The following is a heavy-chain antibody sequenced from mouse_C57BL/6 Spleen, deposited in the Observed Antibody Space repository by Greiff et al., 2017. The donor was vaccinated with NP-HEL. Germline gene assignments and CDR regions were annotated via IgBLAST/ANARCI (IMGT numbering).Heavy chain of an antibody. V-gene: IGHV2-5*01. J-gene: IGHJ1*03. CDR3: AKKAYGNYGYFDV. Sequence: VQLQQSGPGLVQPSQSLSITCTVSGFSLTSYGVHWVRQSPGKGLEWLGVIWRGGSTDYNAAFMSRLSITKDNSKSQVFFKMNSLQADDTAIYYCAKKAYGNYGYFDVWGTGTTVTVSS. D-gene: IGHD2-1*01. CDR2: IWRGGST. CDR1: GFSLTSYG.